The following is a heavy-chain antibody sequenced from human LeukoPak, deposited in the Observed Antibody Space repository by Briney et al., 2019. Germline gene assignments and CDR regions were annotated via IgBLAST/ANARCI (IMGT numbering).Heavy chain of an antibody. D-gene: IGHD1-20*01. V-gene: IGHV5-51*01. Sequence: GASLKISCKGSGYSFTSYWIGWVRPLPGKGLEWMGIIYPGDSDTRYSPSFQGQVTISADKSISTAYLQWSSLKASDTAMYYCATRITGTLDAFDIWGQGTMVTVSS. CDR3: ATRITGTLDAFDI. J-gene: IGHJ3*02. CDR1: GYSFTSYW. CDR2: IYPGDSDT.